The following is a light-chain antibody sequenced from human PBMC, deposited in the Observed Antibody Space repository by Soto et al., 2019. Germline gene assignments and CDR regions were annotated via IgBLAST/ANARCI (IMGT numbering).Light chain of an antibody. CDR2: GAS. V-gene: IGKV3-20*01. Sequence: DIVLTQSPGTLSLSPGERATLSCRASQIISSTYLGWYQQKPGQAPRLLIYGASSRATGIPDRFSGSGSGTVFTITISILEPEDFAVYYCQHYGTSLYTFGQGTKLEIK. CDR1: QIISSTY. CDR3: QHYGTSLYT. J-gene: IGKJ2*01.